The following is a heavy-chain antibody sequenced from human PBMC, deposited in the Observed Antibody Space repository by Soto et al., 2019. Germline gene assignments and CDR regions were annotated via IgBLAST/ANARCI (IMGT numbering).Heavy chain of an antibody. CDR1: GASVSRSDW. CDR2: IYYTGST. CDR3: VRHSGFSFDY. V-gene: IGHV4-4*02. Sequence: SETLSLTCAVSGASVSRSDWWSWVRQSPGKGLEWIGQIYYTGSTNYNPSLKSRVTISIDKSKNQLSLNLSSVTAADTAVYYCVRHSGFSFDYWGQGTLVTVSS. D-gene: IGHD3-22*01. J-gene: IGHJ4*02.